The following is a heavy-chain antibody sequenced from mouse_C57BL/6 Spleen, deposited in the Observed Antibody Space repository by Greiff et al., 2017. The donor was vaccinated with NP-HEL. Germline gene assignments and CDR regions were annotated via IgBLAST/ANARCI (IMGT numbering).Heavy chain of an antibody. Sequence: EVKLVESGGGLVQSGRSLRLSCATSGFTFSDFYMEWVRQAPGKGLEWIAASRNKANDYTTEYSASVKGRFIVSRDTSQSILYLQMNALRTKDTAIYYCARDAHYDYYLYYAMEEWGQGTSVTVAS. CDR1: GFTFSDFY. J-gene: IGHJ4*01. D-gene: IGHD2-4*01. V-gene: IGHV7-1*01. CDR2: SRNKANDYTT. CDR3: ARDAHYDYYLYYAMEE.